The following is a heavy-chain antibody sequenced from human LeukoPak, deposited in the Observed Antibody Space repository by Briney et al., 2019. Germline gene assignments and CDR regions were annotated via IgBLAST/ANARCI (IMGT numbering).Heavy chain of an antibody. CDR1: GFTFSSYG. V-gene: IGHV3-23*01. J-gene: IGHJ4*02. D-gene: IGHD3-10*01. CDR2: ISGSGGST. Sequence: GGSLRLSCAASGFTFSSYGMSWVRQAPGKGLEWVSAISGSGGSTYYADSVKGRFTISRDNSKNTLYLQMNSLRAEDTAVYYCAKDEYYYGSGKATNFDYWGQGTLVTVSS. CDR3: AKDEYYYGSGKATNFDY.